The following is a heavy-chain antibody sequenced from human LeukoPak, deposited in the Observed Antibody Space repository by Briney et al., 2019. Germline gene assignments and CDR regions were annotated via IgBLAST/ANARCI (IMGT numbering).Heavy chain of an antibody. J-gene: IGHJ4*02. CDR3: AARGYSYGYSVDY. CDR1: GYTVTSYY. Sequence: ASVKVSCKASGYTVTSYYMHWVRQAPGHGLEWMAILNPSGGSSNYAQKFQGRATLTRATSTGTVYMELSSLRSEDTAVYYCAARGYSYGYSVDYWGQGTLVTVSS. V-gene: IGHV1-46*01. CDR2: LNPSGGSS. D-gene: IGHD5-18*01.